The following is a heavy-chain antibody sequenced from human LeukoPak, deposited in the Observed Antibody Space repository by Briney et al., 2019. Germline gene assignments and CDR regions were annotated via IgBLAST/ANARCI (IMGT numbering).Heavy chain of an antibody. V-gene: IGHV3-23*01. D-gene: IGHD4-17*01. CDR2: ISGSGGST. CDR3: ANNPTTVPY. J-gene: IGHJ4*02. CDR1: GFHFIDYA. Sequence: GGSLRLSCAASGFHFIDYAMTWVRQAPGKGLEWVSGISGSGGSTNYADSVKGRFTVSRDNSKNTLFLQMNSLRAEDTAVYYCANNPTTVPYWGQGTLVTVSS.